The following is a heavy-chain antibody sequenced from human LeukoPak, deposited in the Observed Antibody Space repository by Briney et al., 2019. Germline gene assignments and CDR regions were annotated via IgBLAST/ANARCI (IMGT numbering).Heavy chain of an antibody. J-gene: IGHJ6*02. Sequence: GGSLRLSCAASGFTFSSYGMHWVRQAPGKGLEWVAVISYDGSNKYYADSVKGRFTISRDNSKNTLYLQMNSPRAEDTAVYYCAKDNKNYGDYPDGMDVWGQGTTVTVSS. CDR2: ISYDGSNK. CDR1: GFTFSSYG. D-gene: IGHD4-17*01. CDR3: AKDNKNYGDYPDGMDV. V-gene: IGHV3-30*18.